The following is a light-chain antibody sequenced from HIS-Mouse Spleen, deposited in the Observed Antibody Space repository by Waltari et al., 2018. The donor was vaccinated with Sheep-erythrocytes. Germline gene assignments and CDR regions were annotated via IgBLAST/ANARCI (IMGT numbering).Light chain of an antibody. CDR2: WAT. V-gene: IGKV4-1*01. Sequence: DIVMTQSPDSLAVSLGERATINCKSSQSVLYSSNNKNYLSWYQQKPGQPPKMLIYWATTREAGVPDRCSGSGEGEYIPLTISSLKADDVAVYYCQQYYSTLTFGGGTKVEIK. CDR1: QSVLYSSNNKNY. J-gene: IGKJ4*01. CDR3: QQYYSTLT.